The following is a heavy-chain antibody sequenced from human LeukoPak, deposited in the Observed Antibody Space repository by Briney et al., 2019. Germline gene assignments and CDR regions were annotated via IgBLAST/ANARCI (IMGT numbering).Heavy chain of an antibody. J-gene: IGHJ3*02. CDR1: GYTFTSYY. Sequence: GASVKVSCMASGYTFTSYYMHWVRQAPGQGLEWMGIINPSGGSTSYAQKFQGRVTMTRDTSTSTVYMELSSLRSEDTAVYYCARDLADYYGSGIYFDAFDIWGQGTMVTVSS. CDR2: INPSGGST. V-gene: IGHV1-46*01. CDR3: ARDLADYYGSGIYFDAFDI. D-gene: IGHD3-10*01.